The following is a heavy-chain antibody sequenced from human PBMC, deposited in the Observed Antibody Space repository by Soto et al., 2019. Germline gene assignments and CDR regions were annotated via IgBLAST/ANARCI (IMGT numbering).Heavy chain of an antibody. Sequence: QVQLVQSGAEVKKPGSSVKVSCKASGGTFSSYAISWVRQAPGQGLEWMGGIIPIFGTANYAQKFQGRVTITADESTSTAYMELSSLRSEDTAVYYCATLTRRGAVVPAAIVYYYYGMDVWGQGTTVTVSS. CDR2: IIPIFGTA. CDR3: ATLTRRGAVVPAAIVYYYYGMDV. V-gene: IGHV1-69*01. CDR1: GGTFSSYA. D-gene: IGHD2-2*02. J-gene: IGHJ6*02.